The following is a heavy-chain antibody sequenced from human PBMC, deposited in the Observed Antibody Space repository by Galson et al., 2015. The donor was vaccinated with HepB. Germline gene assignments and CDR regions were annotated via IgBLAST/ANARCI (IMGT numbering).Heavy chain of an antibody. CDR2: ISYDGSDK. CDR3: AKDLYYFDTNGPPTGTLYDY. D-gene: IGHD3-22*01. V-gene: IGHV3-30*18. J-gene: IGHJ4*02. CDR1: GFSFSGYG. Sequence: SLRLSCAASGFSFSGYGMHWVRQAPGKGLDWVAAISYDGSDKYYADSVKGRFIISRDNSKNTLYLQMDSLRDDDTAMYYCAKDLYYFDTNGPPTGTLYDYWGQGTLVAVSS.